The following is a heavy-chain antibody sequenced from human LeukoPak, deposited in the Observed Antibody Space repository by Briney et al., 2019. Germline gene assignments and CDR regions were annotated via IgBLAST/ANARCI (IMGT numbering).Heavy chain of an antibody. Sequence: GASVKVSCKASGYTFTSYGISWVRQAPGQGLEWMGWISAYNGNTNYAQKFQGRVTITADKSTSTAYMELSSLRSEDTAVYYCATVGYSSGWWGRRVFDYWGQGTLVTVSS. D-gene: IGHD6-19*01. CDR3: ATVGYSSGWWGRRVFDY. V-gene: IGHV1-18*01. CDR1: GYTFTSYG. J-gene: IGHJ4*02. CDR2: ISAYNGNT.